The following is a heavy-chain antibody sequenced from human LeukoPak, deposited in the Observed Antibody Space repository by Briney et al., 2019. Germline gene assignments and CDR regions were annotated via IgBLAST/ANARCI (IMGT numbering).Heavy chain of an antibody. D-gene: IGHD5-18*01. CDR3: ATEGEVGYGYLY. CDR1: GFTLSKYW. CDR2: IKKEGGSER. J-gene: IGHJ4*02. Sequence: GGSLRLSCAASGFTLSKYWMSWVRQAPGKGLEWVANIKKEGGSERNYVDSVKGRFTVSSDYAKNSLYLQIDNVRAEDTAMYYCATEGEVGYGYLYWGQGTLVTVSS. V-gene: IGHV3-7*01.